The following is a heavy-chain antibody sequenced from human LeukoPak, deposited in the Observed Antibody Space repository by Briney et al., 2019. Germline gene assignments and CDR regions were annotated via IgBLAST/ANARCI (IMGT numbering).Heavy chain of an antibody. CDR3: ASLRSSGSGSFPTD. D-gene: IGHD3-10*01. J-gene: IGHJ4*02. V-gene: IGHV4-39*01. Sequence: PSETLSLTCTVSGGSINNGGYYWGWIRPPPGEGPGWIGSLYYNGATYYNPTLRSRVTMSVDTSKNQFSLKLTSVTAADTAVYYCASLRSSGSGSFPTDWGQGILVTVSS. CDR2: LYYNGAT. CDR1: GGSINNGGYY.